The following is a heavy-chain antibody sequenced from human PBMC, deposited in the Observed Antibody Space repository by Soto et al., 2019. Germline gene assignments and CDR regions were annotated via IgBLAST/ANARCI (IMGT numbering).Heavy chain of an antibody. V-gene: IGHV3-21*01. CDR2: ISSSSSYI. J-gene: IGHJ4*02. D-gene: IGHD6-19*01. Sequence: EVQLVESGGGLVKPGGSLRLSCAASGFTFSSYSMNWVRQAPGKGLEWVSSISSSSSYIYYADSVKGRFTISRDKAKNSLYLQMNSLRAEDTAVYYCASNTMGSGVLDYWGQGTLVTVSS. CDR1: GFTFSSYS. CDR3: ASNTMGSGVLDY.